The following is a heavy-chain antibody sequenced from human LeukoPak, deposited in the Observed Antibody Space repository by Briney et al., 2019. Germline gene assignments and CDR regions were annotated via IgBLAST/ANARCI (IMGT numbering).Heavy chain of an antibody. CDR2: INSDGGST. Sequence: TGGSLRLSCAASGFTFSSYWMHWVRQAPGKGLVWVSRINSDGGSTTYADSVKGRFTISRDNAKNTLYLQMNSLRAEDTAMYYCVRQYSYDSSGYYPWDYWGQGTLVTVSS. J-gene: IGHJ4*02. CDR3: VRQYSYDSSGYYPWDY. CDR1: GFTFSSYW. V-gene: IGHV3-74*01. D-gene: IGHD3-22*01.